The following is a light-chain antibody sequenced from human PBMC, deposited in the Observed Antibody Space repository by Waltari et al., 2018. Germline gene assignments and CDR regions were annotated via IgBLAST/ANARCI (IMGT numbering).Light chain of an antibody. J-gene: IGLJ2*01. CDR2: DVT. V-gene: IGLV2-11*01. CDR1: SGNVGGYDY. CDR3: YSYAGGYTFV. Sequence: QSALPQPRPVSGSPGQSVTISCTGTSGNVGGYDYVSCYQQHPGKAPTLMIYDVTKRPPGVPDRFSGSKSGNTAFLTISGLQAEDEADYHCYSYAGGYTFVFGPGTKLAVL.